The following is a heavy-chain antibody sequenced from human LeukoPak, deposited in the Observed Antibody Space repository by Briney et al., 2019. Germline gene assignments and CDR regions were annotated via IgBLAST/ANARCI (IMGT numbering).Heavy chain of an antibody. D-gene: IGHD3-10*01. Sequence: SETLSLTCTVSGGSISSYYWGWIRQPPGKGLEWIGSIYYSGSTYYNPSLKSRVTISVDTSKNQFSLRLSSVTAADTAVYYCAREAGDMVRGVIIRGWFDPWGQGTLVTVSS. CDR2: IYYSGST. CDR1: GGSISSYY. J-gene: IGHJ5*02. V-gene: IGHV4-39*07. CDR3: AREAGDMVRGVIIRGWFDP.